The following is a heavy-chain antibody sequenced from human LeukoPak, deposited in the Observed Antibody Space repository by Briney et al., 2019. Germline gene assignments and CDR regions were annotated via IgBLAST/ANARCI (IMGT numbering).Heavy chain of an antibody. V-gene: IGHV4-61*02. D-gene: IGHD3-22*01. CDR1: GGSISSGSYY. Sequence: SQTLSLTCTVSGGSISSGSYYWSWIRQPAGKGLEWIGRIYTSGSTNYNPSLKSRVTISVDTSKNQFSLKLSSVAAADTAVYYCARVTMTGYYYYYMDVWGKGTTVTVSS. J-gene: IGHJ6*03. CDR3: ARVTMTGYYYYYMDV. CDR2: IYTSGST.